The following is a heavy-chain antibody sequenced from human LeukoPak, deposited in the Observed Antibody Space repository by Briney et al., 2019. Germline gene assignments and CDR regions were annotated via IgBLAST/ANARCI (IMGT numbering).Heavy chain of an antibody. Sequence: GGSLRLSCAASGFTFRDYSMNWARQAPGKGLEWISYIGISSGNTKYADSVKGRFTISGDNAKSSLYLQMNSLRVEDTAVYYCARDHNYAFDNWGQGTLVTASS. CDR1: GFTFRDYS. CDR2: IGISSGNT. J-gene: IGHJ4*02. V-gene: IGHV3-48*04. CDR3: ARDHNYAFDN. D-gene: IGHD4-11*01.